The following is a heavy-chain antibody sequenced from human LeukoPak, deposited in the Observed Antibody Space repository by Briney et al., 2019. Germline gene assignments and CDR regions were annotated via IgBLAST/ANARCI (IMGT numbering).Heavy chain of an antibody. CDR2: IYPDDSDT. CDR3: ARLANYVERMDV. V-gene: IGHV5-51*01. Sequence: PGESLKISCKGSGYSFTDYWIGWVRQMPGKGLEWMGIIYPDDSDTRYSPSFQGQVTIAADKSINTAYLQWNSLKASGTALYFCARLANYVERMDVWGQGTTVTVSS. CDR1: GYSFTDYW. J-gene: IGHJ6*02. D-gene: IGHD3-16*01.